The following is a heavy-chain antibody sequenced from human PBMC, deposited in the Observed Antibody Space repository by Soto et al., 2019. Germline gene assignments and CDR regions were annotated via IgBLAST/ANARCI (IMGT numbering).Heavy chain of an antibody. V-gene: IGHV1-18*01. CDR1: GYTFTSYG. CDR2: ISAYIGNT. J-gene: IGHJ6*02. CDR3: ARDQYYDILTGYYKDYYYGMDV. Sequence: QVQLVQSGAEVKKPGASVKVSCKASGYTFTSYGISWVRQAPGQGLEWMGWISAYIGNTNYAQKLQGRVTMTTDTSTSTAYMELRSLRSDDTAVYYCARDQYYDILTGYYKDYYYGMDVWGQGTTVTVSS. D-gene: IGHD3-9*01.